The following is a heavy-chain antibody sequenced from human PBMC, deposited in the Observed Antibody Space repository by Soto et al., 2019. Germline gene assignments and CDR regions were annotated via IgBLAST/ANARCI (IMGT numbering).Heavy chain of an antibody. D-gene: IGHD3-10*01. CDR1: GYTFTSYG. Sequence: GASVKVSCKASGYTFTSYGISWVRQAPGQGLEWMGWISAYNGNTNYAQKLQGRVTMTTDTSTSTAYMELRSLRSDDTAVYYCARDQEYYHGSGSPLGFDPWGQGTLVTVSS. J-gene: IGHJ5*02. CDR3: ARDQEYYHGSGSPLGFDP. V-gene: IGHV1-18*01. CDR2: ISAYNGNT.